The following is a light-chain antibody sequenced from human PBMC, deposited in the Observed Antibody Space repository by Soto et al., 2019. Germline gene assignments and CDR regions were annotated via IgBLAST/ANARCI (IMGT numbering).Light chain of an antibody. CDR2: GAS. V-gene: IGKV3-15*01. CDR3: QQYNNWWT. CDR1: QSVSNN. Sequence: EIVMTQSPATLSVSPGERATLSCRASQSVSNNLAWYQKKPGQAPRLLIYGASTRATGIPARCSGSGSGTEFTLTISSMQSEDCAVYYCQQYNNWWTFGQGTKVEIK. J-gene: IGKJ1*01.